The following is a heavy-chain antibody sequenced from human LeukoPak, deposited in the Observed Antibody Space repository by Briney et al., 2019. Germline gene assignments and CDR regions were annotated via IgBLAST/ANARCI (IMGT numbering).Heavy chain of an antibody. Sequence: GGSLRLSCAASGFTFSSYSMNWVRQAPGKGLEGVSYISSSSSTIYYADSVKGRFTISRDNAKNSLYLQMNSLRDEDTAVYYCARDPYSSGWYPYYFDYWGQGTLVTVSS. CDR2: ISSSSSTI. D-gene: IGHD6-19*01. CDR1: GFTFSSYS. CDR3: ARDPYSSGWYPYYFDY. V-gene: IGHV3-48*02. J-gene: IGHJ4*02.